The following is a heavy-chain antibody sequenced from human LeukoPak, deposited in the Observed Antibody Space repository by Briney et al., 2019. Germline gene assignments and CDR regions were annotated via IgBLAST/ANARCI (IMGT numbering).Heavy chain of an antibody. Sequence: SVKVSCKASGGTFSSYAISWVRQAPGQGLEWMGGIIPIFGTANYAQKFQGRVTITADESTSTAYMELSSLRSEDTAVYYCARVRDFWSGYYTHYGMDVWGQGTTVTVSS. CDR1: GGTFSSYA. CDR2: IIPIFGTA. J-gene: IGHJ6*02. CDR3: ARVRDFWSGYYTHYGMDV. D-gene: IGHD3-3*01. V-gene: IGHV1-69*13.